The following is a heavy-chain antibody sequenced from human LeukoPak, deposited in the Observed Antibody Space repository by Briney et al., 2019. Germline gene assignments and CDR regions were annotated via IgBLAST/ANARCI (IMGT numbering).Heavy chain of an antibody. CDR3: ASGPGRFGDSYYYYYMDV. CDR1: GCPFISNS. J-gene: IGHJ6*03. CDR2: ISSSGGYM. Sequence: GGSLQLPCAASGCPFISNSLNWVGQPPGRGRGGVSSISSSGGYMYYADSVKGRVTISRDNAKNSLNLQMDRLRAEDTAVYYCASGPGRFGDSYYYYYMDVWGKGTTVTVSS. D-gene: IGHD3-16*01. V-gene: IGHV3-21*01.